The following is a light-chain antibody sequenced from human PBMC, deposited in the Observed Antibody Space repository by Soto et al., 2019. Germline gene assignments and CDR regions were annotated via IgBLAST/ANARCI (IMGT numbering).Light chain of an antibody. CDR3: SSYTSSSTLL. CDR2: EVS. J-gene: IGLJ1*01. Sequence: QSVLTPPASVSGSPGQSITISCTGTSSDVGGYNYVSWYQQHPGKAPKLMIYEVSNRPSGVSNRFSGSKSGNTASLTISGLQAEDEADYYCSSYTSSSTLLFGTGTKLTVL. V-gene: IGLV2-14*01. CDR1: SSDVGGYNY.